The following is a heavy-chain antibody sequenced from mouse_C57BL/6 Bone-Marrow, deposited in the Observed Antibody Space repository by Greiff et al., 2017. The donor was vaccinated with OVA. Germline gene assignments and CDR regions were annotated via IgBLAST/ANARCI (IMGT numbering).Heavy chain of an antibody. CDR2: ILPGSGST. J-gene: IGHJ4*01. CDR3: AARAAHYYGSSYYAMDY. D-gene: IGHD1-1*01. Sequence: QVQLKESGAELMKPGASVKLSCKATGYTFTGYWIEWVKQRPGHGLEWIGEILPGSGSTNYNEKFKGKATFTADTSSNTAYMQLSSLTTEDSAIYYCAARAAHYYGSSYYAMDYWGQGTSVTVSS. V-gene: IGHV1-9*01. CDR1: GYTFTGYW.